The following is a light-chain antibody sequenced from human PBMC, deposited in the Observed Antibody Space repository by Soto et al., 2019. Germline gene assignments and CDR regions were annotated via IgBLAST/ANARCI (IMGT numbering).Light chain of an antibody. Sequence: NFMLTQPHSRSKSPGKRVTISCTRSSGSIASNYVQWYKQRPGSAPTTVIYEDNQRPSGVPDRFSGSIDSSSNSASLTISGLKTEDEADYYCQSYDSSNHAVFGGGTQLTVL. V-gene: IGLV6-57*03. CDR2: EDN. CDR3: QSYDSSNHAV. CDR1: SGSIASNY. J-gene: IGLJ7*01.